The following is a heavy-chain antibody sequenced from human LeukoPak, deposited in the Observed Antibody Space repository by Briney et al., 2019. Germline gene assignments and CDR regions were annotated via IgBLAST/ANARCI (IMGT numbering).Heavy chain of an antibody. V-gene: IGHV3-23*01. J-gene: IGHJ4*02. CDR2: IGAGGTFT. CDR1: GFTFSSYA. D-gene: IGHD3-3*01. Sequence: GGSLRLSCTASGFTFSSYAMNWVRQAPGKGLEWVSGIGAGGTFTYYADSVKGRFTIFRDNSRNTLYLQMNSLRAEDTAVYYCAKVGFSEMEWLLYSDHWGQGTLVTVSS. CDR3: AKVGFSEMEWLLYSDH.